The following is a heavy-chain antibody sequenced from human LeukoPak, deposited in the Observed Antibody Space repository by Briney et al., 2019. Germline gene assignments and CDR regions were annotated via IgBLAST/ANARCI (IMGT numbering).Heavy chain of an antibody. D-gene: IGHD3-10*01. Sequence: SETLSLTCTVSGGSISSYYWSWIRQPAGKGLEWIGRIYTSGSTNYNPSLKSRVTMSVDTSKNQFSLKLSSVTAADTAVYYCARDLDQKLGFGEDLVYFDYWGQGTLVTVSS. J-gene: IGHJ4*02. CDR2: IYTSGST. CDR1: GGSISSYY. CDR3: ARDLDQKLGFGEDLVYFDY. V-gene: IGHV4-4*07.